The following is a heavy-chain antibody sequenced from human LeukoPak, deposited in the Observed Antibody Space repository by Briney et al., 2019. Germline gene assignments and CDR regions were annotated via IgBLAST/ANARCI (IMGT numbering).Heavy chain of an antibody. CDR3: ARLLWFGELIFLDY. CDR1: GDSINSGHFY. V-gene: IGHV4-30-4*01. D-gene: IGHD3-10*01. J-gene: IGHJ4*02. CDR2: INYYGNT. Sequence: SETLSLTCTVSGDSINSGHFYWSWIRQPPGKGLEWIGYINYYGNTYYHPSLKSRTIISVDTSKNQFSLKLSSVTAADTAVYYCARLLWFGELIFLDYWGQGTLVTVSS.